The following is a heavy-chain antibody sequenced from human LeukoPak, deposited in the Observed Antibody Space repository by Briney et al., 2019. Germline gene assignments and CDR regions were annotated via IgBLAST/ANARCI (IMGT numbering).Heavy chain of an antibody. D-gene: IGHD3-10*01. CDR1: GFTFSTYE. CDR3: AREITDTPDAFDI. V-gene: IGHV3-48*03. J-gene: IGHJ3*02. Sequence: GGSLRLSCAASGFTFSTYEMSWVRQAQGKGLEWVAYIDSSASVIKYADSLQGRFTVSRDNAKKSLYLQLNSLRAEDTAIYYCAREITDTPDAFDIWGQGTRVTVSS. CDR2: IDSSASVI.